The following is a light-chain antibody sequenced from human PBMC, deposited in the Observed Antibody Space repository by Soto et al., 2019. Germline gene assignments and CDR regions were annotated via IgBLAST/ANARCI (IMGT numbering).Light chain of an antibody. J-gene: IGKJ1*01. CDR3: QHYNNWPPWT. CDR2: GAS. CDR1: QSVSSN. Sequence: EIVMTQSPATLSVSPGERATLSCRASQSVSSNLAWYQQKPGQAPRLLIYGASTRATGIPTRFSGSGSGTEFTLTISSLQSDHFAVYYCQHYNNWPPWTFGQGTKVEIK. V-gene: IGKV3-15*01.